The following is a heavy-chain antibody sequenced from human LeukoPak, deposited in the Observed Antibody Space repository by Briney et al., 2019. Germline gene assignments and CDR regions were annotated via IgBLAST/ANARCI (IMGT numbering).Heavy chain of an antibody. J-gene: IGHJ4*02. CDR2: INPSGGST. CDR1: GYTFTSYG. D-gene: IGHD5-24*01. Sequence: GASVKVSCKASGYTFTSYGISWVRQAPGQGLEWMGIINPSGGSTSYAQKFQGRVTMTRDTSTSTVYMELSSLRSEDTAVYYCARDLRDGYNYLLYWGQGTLVTVSS. V-gene: IGHV1-46*01. CDR3: ARDLRDGYNYLLY.